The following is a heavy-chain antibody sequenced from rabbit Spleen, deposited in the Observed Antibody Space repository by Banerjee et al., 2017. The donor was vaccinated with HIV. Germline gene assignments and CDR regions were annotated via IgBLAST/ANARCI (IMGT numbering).Heavy chain of an antibody. D-gene: IGHD4-2*01. J-gene: IGHJ4*01. CDR2: IDPIFGST. CDR3: ARDNAGAGPCYDL. CDR1: GFDFSDYG. Sequence: QEQLVESGGGLVQPGGSLKLSCKGSGFDFSDYGVSWVRQAPGKGLEWIGYIDPIFGSTYYASWVNGRFTISRHNAQNTLDLQLDSLTAADTATYFCARDNAGAGPCYDLWGQGTLVTVS. V-gene: IGHV1S47*01.